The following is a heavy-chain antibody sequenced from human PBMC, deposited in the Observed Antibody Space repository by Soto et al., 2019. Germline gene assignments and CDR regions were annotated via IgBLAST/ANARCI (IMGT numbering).Heavy chain of an antibody. D-gene: IGHD3-3*01. CDR2: IVPNVGTV. CDR3: ARRDTSGFLRYFDN. V-gene: IGHV1-69*06. J-gene: IGHJ4*02. CDR1: GGTLSSFINYP. Sequence: QMQLVQSGAEVKKPGSSVKVSCKASGGTLSSFINYPINWVRQAPGQGLEWMGGIVPNVGTVNYAQKSQGRVTITADKSTGTAYVEVSSLRSEDTALYYCARRDTSGFLRYFDNWGQGTLVTVSS.